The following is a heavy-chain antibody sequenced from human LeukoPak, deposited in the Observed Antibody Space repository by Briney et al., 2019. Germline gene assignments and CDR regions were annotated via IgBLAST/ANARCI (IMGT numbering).Heavy chain of an antibody. D-gene: IGHD3-22*01. CDR2: IYHSGST. J-gene: IGHJ3*02. CDR3: ARWIGLLQFDAFDI. Sequence: KPSETLSLTCAVSGYSISSGYYWGWIRQPPGKGLEWIGTIYHSGSTYYNPSLKSRVTISVDTSKNQFSLKLSSVTAADTAVYYCARWIGLLQFDAFDIWGQGTMVTVSS. V-gene: IGHV4-38-2*01. CDR1: GYSISSGYY.